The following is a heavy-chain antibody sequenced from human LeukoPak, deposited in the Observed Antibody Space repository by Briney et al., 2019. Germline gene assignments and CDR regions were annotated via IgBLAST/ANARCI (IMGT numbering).Heavy chain of an antibody. CDR1: GFTFSSYD. CDR3: TKSTGDFDT. D-gene: IGHD4-17*01. Sequence: SGGSLRLSCAASGFTFSSYDMSWVRQAPGKGLEWVGHIKSKTDGGTTDYAAPVKGRFTISRDDSVHTVYLQMNSLKTDDTAVYSCTKSTGDFDTWGQGTLVTVSS. J-gene: IGHJ5*02. CDR2: IKSKTDGGTT. V-gene: IGHV3-15*01.